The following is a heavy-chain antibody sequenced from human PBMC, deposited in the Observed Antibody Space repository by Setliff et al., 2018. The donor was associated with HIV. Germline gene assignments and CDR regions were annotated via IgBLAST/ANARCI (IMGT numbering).Heavy chain of an antibody. J-gene: IGHJ5*02. Sequence: ASETLSLTCTVSGGSISSYYWSWIRQPPGKGLEWIGYIYYSGSTYYNPSFKRRLSISVDTSKNQFSLKLSSVTAADTAVYYCARSTYYFDSSGYKYNWFDPWGQGTRVTVSS. D-gene: IGHD3-22*01. CDR1: GGSISSYY. CDR3: ARSTYYFDSSGYKYNWFDP. CDR2: IYYSGST. V-gene: IGHV4-59*12.